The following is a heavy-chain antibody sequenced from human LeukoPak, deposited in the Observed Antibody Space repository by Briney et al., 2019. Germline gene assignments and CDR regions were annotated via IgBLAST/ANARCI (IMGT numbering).Heavy chain of an antibody. D-gene: IGHD3-10*01. CDR2: INPNRGDA. Sequence: GASVKVSCKASGYIFTGYFIHWVRQAPGQGLEWLGLINPNRGDANYAEKFQGRVTVTRDTSISTAYMELSRLRSDDTAVYYCARDRGRVIRGESGMDVWGQGTTVAVSS. V-gene: IGHV1-2*02. CDR1: GYIFTGYF. CDR3: ARDRGRVIRGESGMDV. J-gene: IGHJ6*02.